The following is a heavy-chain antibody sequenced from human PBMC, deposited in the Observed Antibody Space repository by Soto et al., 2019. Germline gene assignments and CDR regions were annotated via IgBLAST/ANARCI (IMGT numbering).Heavy chain of an antibody. Sequence: SETLSLTCTVSGGSISSSSYYWGWIRQLPGKGLEWIGSIYYSGSTYYNSSLKSRVTISVDTSKNQFSLKLSSVTAADTAVYYCARDSRPYYDILTGHPYYYYYMDVWGKGTTVTVSS. J-gene: IGHJ6*03. V-gene: IGHV4-39*07. D-gene: IGHD3-9*01. CDR1: GGSISSSSYY. CDR3: ARDSRPYYDILTGHPYYYYYMDV. CDR2: IYYSGST.